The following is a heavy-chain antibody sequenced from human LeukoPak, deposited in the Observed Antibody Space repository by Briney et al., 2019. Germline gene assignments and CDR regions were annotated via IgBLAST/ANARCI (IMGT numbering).Heavy chain of an antibody. CDR1: GYTFTGYY. CDR3: ARASSGSSLEPDY. Sequence: ASVKVSCKASGYTFTGYYMHWVRQAPGQGLEWMGWINPNSGGTNYAQKFQGRVTMTRDTSINTAYMELSRLRSDDTAVYYCARASSGSSLEPDYWGQGTLVTVSS. CDR2: INPNSGGT. V-gene: IGHV1-2*02. J-gene: IGHJ4*02. D-gene: IGHD1-26*01.